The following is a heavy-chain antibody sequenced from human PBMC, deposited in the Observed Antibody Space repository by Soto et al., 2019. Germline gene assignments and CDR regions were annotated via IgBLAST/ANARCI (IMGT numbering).Heavy chain of an antibody. D-gene: IGHD6-13*01. CDR2: ISGRGGNT. CDR3: AKDYRSSWFDY. V-gene: IGHV3-23*01. Sequence: PGGSLRLSCAASGFAFSSYDMSWVRQAPGKGLEWVSSISGRGGNTYYADSVKGRFTVSRDNSKNTLHLQLSSLRAEDTAVYYCAKDYRSSWFDYWGQGTLVTVS. CDR1: GFAFSSYD. J-gene: IGHJ4*02.